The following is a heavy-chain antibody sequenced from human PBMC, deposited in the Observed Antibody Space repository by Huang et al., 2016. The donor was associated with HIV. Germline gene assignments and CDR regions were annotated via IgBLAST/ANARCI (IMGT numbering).Heavy chain of an antibody. J-gene: IGHJ5*02. Sequence: QLQLQESGPGLVKPSEPLSLTCTVSGGSISSSRYYWGWIRQPPGKGLEWIGSLDHSGTTYYNPSLKSRVTIPVDTSRTQFSLKLSSVTAADTAVYYCAAHGRIVGIPAAPLRFDPWGQGTLVTVSS. CDR2: LDHSGTT. D-gene: IGHD6-13*01. V-gene: IGHV4-39*01. CDR1: GGSISSSRYY. CDR3: AAHGRIVGIPAAPLRFDP.